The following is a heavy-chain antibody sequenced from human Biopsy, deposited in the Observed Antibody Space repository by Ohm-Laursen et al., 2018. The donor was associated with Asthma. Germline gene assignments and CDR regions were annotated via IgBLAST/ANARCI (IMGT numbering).Heavy chain of an antibody. D-gene: IGHD3-9*01. J-gene: IGHJ3*02. CDR3: ARTYYDFLTGQVNDAFDM. CDR1: GYTFINYA. CDR2: INAGNGTT. Sequence: SSVNVSCKASGYTFINYAIHWVRQAPGQRLEWLGWINAGNGTTKYSQKFQGRVTISRDTSASTAYMDLSSLRSEDTAVYYCARTYYDFLTGQVNDAFDMWGQGTMVTVSS. V-gene: IGHV1-3*01.